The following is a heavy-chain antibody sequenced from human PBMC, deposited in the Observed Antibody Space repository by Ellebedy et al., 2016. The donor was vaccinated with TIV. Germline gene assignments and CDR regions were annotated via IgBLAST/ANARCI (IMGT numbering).Heavy chain of an antibody. CDR2: ISDSGVNT. D-gene: IGHD3-3*01. J-gene: IGHJ4*02. V-gene: IGHV3-23*01. Sequence: GGSLRLSXSASGFTFNIYAMSWVRQAPGKGLEWVSGISDSGVNTYEADSVKGRFTISRDNSRNTLFLQMNSLRSEDTAVYFCARSRITTFGVVTSFDSWGQGTLVTVSS. CDR3: ARSRITTFGVVTSFDS. CDR1: GFTFNIYA.